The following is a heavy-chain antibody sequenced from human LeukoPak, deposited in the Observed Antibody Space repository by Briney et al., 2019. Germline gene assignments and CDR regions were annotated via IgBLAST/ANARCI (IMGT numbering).Heavy chain of an antibody. V-gene: IGHV4-59*01. D-gene: IGHD3-22*01. CDR3: ARWDDYYDSSGYLY. CDR1: GGSISSYY. J-gene: IGHJ4*02. Sequence: SETLSLTCTVSGGSISSYYWSWIRQPPGKGLEWIGYIYYSGSTNYNPSLKSRVTISVDTSKNQFSLKLSSVTAADTAGYYCARWDDYYDSSGYLYWGQGTLVTVSS. CDR2: IYYSGST.